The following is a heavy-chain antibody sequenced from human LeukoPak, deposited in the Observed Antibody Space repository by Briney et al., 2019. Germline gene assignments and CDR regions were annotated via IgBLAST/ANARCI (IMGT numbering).Heavy chain of an antibody. CDR3: GGVSVSGSSRFDY. CDR2: INHSGST. CDR1: GGSFSGYY. D-gene: IGHD1-26*01. J-gene: IGHJ4*02. Sequence: PSETLSLTCAVYGGSFSGYYWSWIRQPPGKGLEWIGEINHSGSTNYNPSLKSRGTISVDTYKNQFSLKLSSVTAADTAVYYCGGVSVSGSSRFDYSGQGTLVTVSS. V-gene: IGHV4-34*01.